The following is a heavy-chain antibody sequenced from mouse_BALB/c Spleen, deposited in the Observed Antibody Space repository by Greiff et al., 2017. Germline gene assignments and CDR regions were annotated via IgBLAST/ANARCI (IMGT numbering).Heavy chain of an antibody. CDR3: ARDKGIGWYFDV. CDR2: IWAGGST. D-gene: IGHD3-1*01. J-gene: IGHJ1*01. V-gene: IGHV2-9*02. Sequence: VQRVESGPGLVAPSQSLSITCTVSGFSLTSYGVHWVRQPPGKGLEWLGVIWAGGSTNYNSALMSRLSISKDNSKSQVFLKMNSLQTDDTAMYYCARDKGIGWYFDVWGAGTTVTVSS. CDR1: GFSLTSYG.